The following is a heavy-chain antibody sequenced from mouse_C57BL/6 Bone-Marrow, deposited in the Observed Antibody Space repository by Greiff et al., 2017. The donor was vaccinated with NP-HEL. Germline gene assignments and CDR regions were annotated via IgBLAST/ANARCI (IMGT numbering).Heavy chain of an antibody. J-gene: IGHJ2*01. CDR2: IDPDNGDT. V-gene: IGHV14-4*01. D-gene: IGHD2-5*01. Sequence: VQLQQSGAELVRPGASVKLSCTASGFNIKDDYMHWVKQRPEQGLEWIGWIDPDNGDTKYAPKFQGKATITADTSSNTAYLQLSSLTAEDTAVYYCTFYYSNYPYYFDYWGQGTTLTVSS. CDR3: TFYYSNYPYYFDY. CDR1: GFNIKDDY.